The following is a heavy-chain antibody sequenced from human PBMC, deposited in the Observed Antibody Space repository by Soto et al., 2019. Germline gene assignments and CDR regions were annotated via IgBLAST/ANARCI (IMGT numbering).Heavy chain of an antibody. D-gene: IGHD1-26*01. V-gene: IGHV5-51*01. CDR1: GYSFSTYW. CDR3: CTWVVGPFAMNCFDH. Sequence: GESLKISCKGSGYSFSTYWIAWVRQMPGKGLEWMGIIFPGDSDTKYSPSFQGQVTISADKSISTAYLQWSSLKASDTAMYYCCTWVVGPFAMNCFDHWGQGSLVTVSS. CDR2: IFPGDSDT. J-gene: IGHJ5*02.